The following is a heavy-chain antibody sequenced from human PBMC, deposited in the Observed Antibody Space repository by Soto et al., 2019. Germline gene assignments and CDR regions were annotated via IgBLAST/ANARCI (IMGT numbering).Heavy chain of an antibody. CDR1: GGSISSSSYY. Sequence: SETLSLTCTVSGGSISSSSYYWGWIRQPPGKGLEWIGSIYYSGSTYYNPSLKSRVTISVDTSKNQFSLKLSSVTAADTAVYYCARLKGYGSSAPFDYWGQGTLVTVSS. CDR3: ARLKGYGSSAPFDY. J-gene: IGHJ4*02. D-gene: IGHD6-6*01. V-gene: IGHV4-39*01. CDR2: IYYSGST.